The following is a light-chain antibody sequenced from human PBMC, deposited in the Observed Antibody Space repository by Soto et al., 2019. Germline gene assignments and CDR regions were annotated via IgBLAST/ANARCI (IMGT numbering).Light chain of an antibody. CDR2: EVT. CDR1: SSDVGAYNY. V-gene: IGLV2-8*01. Sequence: QSALTQPPSASGSPGQSVTISCTGTSSDVGAYNYVSWYQQHAGKAPKLVIYEVTKRPSGVPDRFSGSKSANTASLTVSGLQAEDEADYYCSSFAYSITLVFCGGTKLTVL. J-gene: IGLJ3*02. CDR3: SSFAYSITLV.